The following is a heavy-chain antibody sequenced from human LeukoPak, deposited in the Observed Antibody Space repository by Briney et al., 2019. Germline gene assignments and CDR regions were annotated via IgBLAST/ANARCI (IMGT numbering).Heavy chain of an antibody. D-gene: IGHD2-15*01. J-gene: IGHJ2*01. V-gene: IGHV4-59*01. Sequence: SETLSLTCTVSGGSISSYYWSWIRQAPGKGLEWIGYIYYSGSTNYNPSLKSRVTISVDTSKNQFSLKLSSVTAADTAVYYCARSEDCSGGSCYSDWYFDLWGRGTLVTVSS. CDR2: IYYSGST. CDR3: ARSEDCSGGSCYSDWYFDL. CDR1: GGSISSYY.